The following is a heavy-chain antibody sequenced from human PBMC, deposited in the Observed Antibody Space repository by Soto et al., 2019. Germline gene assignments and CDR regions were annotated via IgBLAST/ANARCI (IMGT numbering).Heavy chain of an antibody. CDR1: GGTFSSYA. D-gene: IGHD1-26*01. CDR2: IIPIFGTA. J-gene: IGHJ4*02. CDR3: ARETLWERPSAPAYFDY. Sequence: QVQLVQSGAEVKKPGYSVKVSCKASGGTFSSYAISWVRQAPGQGLEWMGGIIPIFGTANYAQKFQGRVTITADKPTSTAYRELSSLRSEDTAVYYCARETLWERPSAPAYFDYWGQGTLVTVSS. V-gene: IGHV1-69*06.